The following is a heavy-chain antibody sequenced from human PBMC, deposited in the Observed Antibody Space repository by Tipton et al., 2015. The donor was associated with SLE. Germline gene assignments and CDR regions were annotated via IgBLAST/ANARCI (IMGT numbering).Heavy chain of an antibody. CDR3: ARGGGSSSGRWFDP. CDR1: GGSFGGSY. D-gene: IGHD6-6*01. J-gene: IGHJ5*02. V-gene: IGHV4-34*01. Sequence: TLSLTCAVYGGSFGGSYWSWIRQPPGKGLEWIGEIDHSGTTNQSPSLKSRVSISVDTSKNQFSLKLRSVSDADTAVYYCARGGGSSSGRWFDPWGQGTLVTVSS. CDR2: IDHSGTT.